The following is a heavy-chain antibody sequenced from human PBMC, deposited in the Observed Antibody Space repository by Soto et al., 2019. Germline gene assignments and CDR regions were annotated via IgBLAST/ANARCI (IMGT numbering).Heavy chain of an antibody. CDR3: TITYYYGSGSNYGMDV. J-gene: IGHJ6*02. Sequence: PGKGLEWVGRIKSKTDGGTTDYAAPVKGRFTISRDDSKNTLYLQMNSLKTEDTAVYYCTITYYYGSGSNYGMDVWGQGTTVTVSS. CDR2: IKSKTDGGTT. D-gene: IGHD3-10*01. V-gene: IGHV3-15*01.